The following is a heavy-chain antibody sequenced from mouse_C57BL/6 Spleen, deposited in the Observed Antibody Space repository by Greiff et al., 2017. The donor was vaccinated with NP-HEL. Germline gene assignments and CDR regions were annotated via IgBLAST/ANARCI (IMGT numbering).Heavy chain of an antibody. Sequence: EVQLQQSGPELVKPGASVKMSCKASGYTFTDYNMHWVKQSHGKSLEWIGYINPNNGGTSYNQKFKGKATLTVNKSSSTAYMELRSLTSEDSAVYYCAREGLSPYYYAMDYWGQGTSVTVSS. V-gene: IGHV1-22*01. CDR3: AREGLSPYYYAMDY. D-gene: IGHD3-3*01. CDR2: INPNNGGT. CDR1: GYTFTDYN. J-gene: IGHJ4*01.